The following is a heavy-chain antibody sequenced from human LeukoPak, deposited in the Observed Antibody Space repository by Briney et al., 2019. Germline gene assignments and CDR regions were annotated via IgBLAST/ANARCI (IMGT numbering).Heavy chain of an antibody. J-gene: IGHJ4*02. Sequence: ASVKVSCKASGYTFTGYYMHWVRQAPGQGLEWMGWINPNSGGTNYAQKFQGRVTMTRDTSISTAYMELSRLRSDDTAVYYCARDRYGGNFLTLIYWGQGTLVTVSS. CDR3: ARDRYGGNFLTLIY. V-gene: IGHV1-2*02. CDR1: GYTFTGYY. CDR2: INPNSGGT. D-gene: IGHD4-23*01.